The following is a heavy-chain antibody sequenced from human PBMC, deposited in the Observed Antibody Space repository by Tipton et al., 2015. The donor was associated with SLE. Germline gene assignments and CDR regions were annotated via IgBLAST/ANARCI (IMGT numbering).Heavy chain of an antibody. Sequence: TLSLTCTVSGGSISSHYWSWIRQPPGKGLEWIGYIYYSGSTNYNPSLKSRVTISVDTSKNQFSLKLSSVTAADTAVYYCARDRSIAAAGLDYWGQGTLVTVSS. J-gene: IGHJ4*02. D-gene: IGHD6-13*01. CDR2: IYYSGST. CDR1: GGSISSHY. CDR3: ARDRSIAAAGLDY. V-gene: IGHV4-59*11.